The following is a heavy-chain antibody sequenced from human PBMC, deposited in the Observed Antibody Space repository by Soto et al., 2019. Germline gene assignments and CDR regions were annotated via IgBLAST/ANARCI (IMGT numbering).Heavy chain of an antibody. CDR1: GGSISSYY. J-gene: IGHJ4*02. CDR2: IYYSGST. D-gene: IGHD2-21*01. CDR3: ARVDDWSMGFFDY. Sequence: PSETLSLTCTVSGGSISSYYWSWIRQPPGKGLEWIGYIYYSGSTNYNPSLKSRVTISVDTSKTQFSLKLSSVTAADTAVYYCARVDDWSMGFFDYWGQGTLVTVSS. V-gene: IGHV4-59*01.